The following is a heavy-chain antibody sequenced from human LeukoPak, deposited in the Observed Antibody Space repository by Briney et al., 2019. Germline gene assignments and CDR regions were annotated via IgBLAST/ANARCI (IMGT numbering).Heavy chain of an antibody. CDR3: AGGLNCDY. J-gene: IGHJ4*02. CDR1: GFTVSSNY. Sequence: GGSLRLSCAASGFTVSSNYMSWVRQAPGKWLEWVSVIYSGGSTYYPDSVKGRFTISRDNSNITLYHQMNNLRAEDTAVYYCAGGLNCDYWGQGTLVTVPS. D-gene: IGHD1-26*01. CDR2: IYSGGST. V-gene: IGHV3-66*02.